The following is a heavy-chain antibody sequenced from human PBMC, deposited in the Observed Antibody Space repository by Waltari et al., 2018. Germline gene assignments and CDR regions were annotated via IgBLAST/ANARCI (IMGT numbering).Heavy chain of an antibody. V-gene: IGHV3-23*03. J-gene: IGHJ3*02. CDR1: GFTFSSYA. Sequence: EVQLLESGGGLVQPGGSLRLSCAASGFTFSSYAMSWVRQAPGKGLEWVSVIYSGGSTYYADSVKGRFTISRDNSKNSLYLQMNSLRAEDTAVYYCARDLGDYPPDAFDIWGQGTMVTVSS. D-gene: IGHD4-17*01. CDR3: ARDLGDYPPDAFDI. CDR2: IYSGGST.